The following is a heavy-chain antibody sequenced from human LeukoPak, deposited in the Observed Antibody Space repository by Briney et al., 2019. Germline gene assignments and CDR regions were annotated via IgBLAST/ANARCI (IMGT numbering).Heavy chain of an antibody. CDR2: LYTTDMT. CDR1: GLSVSTND. V-gene: IGHV3-53*01. CDR3: TKSGPPDPY. Sequence: GGSLRLSCAASGLSVSTNDMGWVRQAPGKGLDWVSFLYTTDMTYYADSVKGRFTMSRDSSKNTLYLQMNSLRVEDTAMYWCTKSGPPDPYWGQGTMVTVSS. J-gene: IGHJ3*01. D-gene: IGHD1-1*01.